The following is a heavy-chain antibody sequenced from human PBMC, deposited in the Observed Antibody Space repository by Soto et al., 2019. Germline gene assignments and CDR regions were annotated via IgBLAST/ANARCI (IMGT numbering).Heavy chain of an antibody. D-gene: IGHD3-3*01. CDR3: AHRILRTVFGLVTTTAIYFDF. CDR1: GFSLTTSGVG. J-gene: IGHJ4*02. Sequence: QITLNESGPTVVKPAETLTLTCTFSGFSLTTSGVGVGWIRQSPGKAPEWLALIYWYDDKRYSASLKSRLTSTNDTSKNQVVLTMASVDPADTATYYCAHRILRTVFGLVTTTAIYFDFWGQGTPVVVSS. V-gene: IGHV2-5*01. CDR2: IYWYDDK.